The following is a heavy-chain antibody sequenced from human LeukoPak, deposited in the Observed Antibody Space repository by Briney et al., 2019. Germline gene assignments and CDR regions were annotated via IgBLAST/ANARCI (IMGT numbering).Heavy chain of an antibody. CDR2: ISAYNGNT. Sequence: GASVKVSCKASGYTFTSYGISWVRQAPGQGLEWMGWISAYNGNTNYAQKLQGRVTMTRNTSISTAYMELSSLRSEDTAVYYCARGEGYCSGGSCHRRFDYWGQGTLVTVSS. J-gene: IGHJ4*02. V-gene: IGHV1-18*01. CDR3: ARGEGYCSGGSCHRRFDY. D-gene: IGHD2-15*01. CDR1: GYTFTSYG.